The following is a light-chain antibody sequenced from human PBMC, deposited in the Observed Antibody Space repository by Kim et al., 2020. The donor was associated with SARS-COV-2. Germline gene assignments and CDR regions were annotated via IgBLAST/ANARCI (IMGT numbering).Light chain of an antibody. Sequence: QSITLSCTGTSRDVGGYNLVSWYQRHPGKAPKLIIYEVSKGPSGVSNRFSGSKSGNTASLTISGLQAEDEADYYCCSYAGSTTFYVFGTGTKVTVL. J-gene: IGLJ1*01. CDR1: SRDVGGYNL. V-gene: IGLV2-23*02. CDR2: EVS. CDR3: CSYAGSTTFYV.